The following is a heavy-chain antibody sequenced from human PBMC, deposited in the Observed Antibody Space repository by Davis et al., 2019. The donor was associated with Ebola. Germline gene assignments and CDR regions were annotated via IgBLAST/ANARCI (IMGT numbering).Heavy chain of an antibody. V-gene: IGHV3-74*01. CDR1: GFTSSRSW. CDR3: AKANRCSSTSCYWGYYYYGMDV. D-gene: IGHD2-2*01. J-gene: IGHJ6*02. CDR2: INSDGSST. Sequence: HTGGSLRPSCAASGFTSSRSWMPWVRQAPGKGLVWVSRINSDGSSTSYADSVKGRFTLSRDNAKNTLYLQMNSLRAEDTAVYYCAKANRCSSTSCYWGYYYYGMDVWGQGTTVTVSS.